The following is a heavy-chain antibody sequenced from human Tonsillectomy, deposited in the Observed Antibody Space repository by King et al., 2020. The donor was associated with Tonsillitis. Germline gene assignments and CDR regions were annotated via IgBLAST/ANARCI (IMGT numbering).Heavy chain of an antibody. J-gene: IGHJ2*01. CDR1: GGSISNGGYS. Sequence: VQLQESGPGLVKPSQTLSLTCAVSGGSISNGGYSWSWIRQPPGKGLEWIAYIFYSGSTYYNPSLKSRVTISVDTSKNQFSLKVSSVTAADTAGYYCARAPVLAPTPRTYGDCSYFDLWGRGTLVIVSS. CDR3: ARAPVLAPTPRTYGDCSYFDL. V-gene: IGHV4-30-4*07. CDR2: IFYSGST. D-gene: IGHD2-15*01.